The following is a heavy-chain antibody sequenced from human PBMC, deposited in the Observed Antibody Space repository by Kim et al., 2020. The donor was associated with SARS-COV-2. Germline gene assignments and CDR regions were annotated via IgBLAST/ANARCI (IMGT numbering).Heavy chain of an antibody. CDR2: VSPNGGAT. CDR3: SKGAGYSGSGTYLVMDV. CDR1: GFIFSSYA. V-gene: IGHV3-23*01. J-gene: IGHJ6*02. D-gene: IGHD3-10*01. Sequence: GGSLRLSCAASGFIFSSYAMNWVRQAPGKGLEWVSTVSPNGGATYYTDSVMGRFTISRDNSKNTLYLQIDSLRAEDTARYYCSKGAGYSGSGTYLVMDVWGRGTKVTVSS.